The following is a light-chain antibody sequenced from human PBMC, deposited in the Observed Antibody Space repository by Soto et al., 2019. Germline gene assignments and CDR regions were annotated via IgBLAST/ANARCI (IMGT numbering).Light chain of an antibody. CDR2: AAS. CDR3: QQSYGTPWW. J-gene: IGKJ1*01. Sequence: DIQMTQSPSSLSASVGDRVTITCRASQSISSYLNWYQQKPGKAPKLLIYAASSLQSGVPSRFSGSGSVTDFTLTISSLQPEDFATYYCQQSYGTPWWFGQGTKVDIK. CDR1: QSISSY. V-gene: IGKV1-39*01.